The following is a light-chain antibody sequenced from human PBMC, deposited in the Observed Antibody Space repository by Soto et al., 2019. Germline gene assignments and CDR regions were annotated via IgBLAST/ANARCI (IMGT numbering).Light chain of an antibody. CDR2: GAS. V-gene: IGKV3-20*01. J-gene: IGKJ1*01. CDR1: QSVSSGY. Sequence: EIVLTQSPGTLSLSPGERATLSCRASQSVSSGYLAWYQQKPGQAPRLLIYGASTRATGIPNRFSGSGSGTDFTLTISRLEPEDFAVYYCQQYGSSPWTFGQGTKVDLK. CDR3: QQYGSSPWT.